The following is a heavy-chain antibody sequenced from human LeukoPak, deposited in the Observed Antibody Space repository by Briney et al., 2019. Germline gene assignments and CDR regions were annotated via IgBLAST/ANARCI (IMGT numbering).Heavy chain of an antibody. CDR1: GGSISSSSYY. Sequence: PSETLSLTCTVSGGSISSSSYYWGWIRQPPGKGLEWIGSIYYSGSTYYNPSLKSRVTISVDTSKNQFSLKLSSVTAADTAVYYCASPRRGYSSGLYYFDYWGQGTLVTVSS. CDR2: IYYSGST. CDR3: ASPRRGYSSGLYYFDY. V-gene: IGHV4-39*07. J-gene: IGHJ4*02. D-gene: IGHD6-19*01.